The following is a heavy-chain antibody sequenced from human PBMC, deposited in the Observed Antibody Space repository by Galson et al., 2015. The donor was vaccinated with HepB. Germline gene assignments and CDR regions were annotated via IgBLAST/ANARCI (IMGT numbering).Heavy chain of an antibody. J-gene: IGHJ4*02. Sequence: ETLSLTCTVSGGFFRNYYWSWIRPSAGKRLEYIGRIYTRGGTSTNPSLRSRVSMSVDTSRNQFSLKLRSVSAADTAVYYCAGTDYDSSGYSGPFAYWGQGVLVTVSS. V-gene: IGHV4-4*07. CDR2: IYTRGGT. CDR1: GGFFRNYY. CDR3: AGTDYDSSGYSGPFAY. D-gene: IGHD3-22*01.